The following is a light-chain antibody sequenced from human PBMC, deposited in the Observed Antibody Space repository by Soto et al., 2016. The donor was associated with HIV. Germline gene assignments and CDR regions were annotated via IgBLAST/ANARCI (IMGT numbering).Light chain of an antibody. CDR1: QDITSY. Sequence: IQLTQSPSFLSASVGDRVTITCRASQDITSYLSWYQQKPGKAPKLLIHTASALQSGVPPRFSGSGSGTDFTLTISSLQPEDSASYFCLQDYTYPYTFGQGTKLEIK. CDR2: TAS. CDR3: LQDYTYPYT. J-gene: IGKJ2*01. V-gene: IGKV1-6*01.